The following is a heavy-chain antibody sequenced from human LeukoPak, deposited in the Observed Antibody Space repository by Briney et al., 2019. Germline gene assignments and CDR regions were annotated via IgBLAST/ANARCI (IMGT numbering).Heavy chain of an antibody. Sequence: RPSETLSLTCAVYGGSFSGYYWSWIRQPPGKGLEWIGEINHSGSTNYNPSLKSRVTISVDTSKNQFSLKLSSVTAADTAVYYCARDIGGRYYFHYWGQGTLVTVSS. V-gene: IGHV4-34*01. J-gene: IGHJ4*02. CDR3: ARDIGGRYYFHY. CDR2: INHSGST. CDR1: GGSFSGYY. D-gene: IGHD3-10*01.